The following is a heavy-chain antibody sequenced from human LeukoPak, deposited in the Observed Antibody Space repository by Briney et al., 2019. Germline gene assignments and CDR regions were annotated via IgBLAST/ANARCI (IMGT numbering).Heavy chain of an antibody. J-gene: IGHJ6*02. V-gene: IGHV1-8*01. CDR1: GYTFTSYD. CDR3: ARGVGQQYDYYYCGMDV. D-gene: IGHD4-4*01. Sequence: ASVKVSCKASGYTFTSYDIHWVRQATGQGLEWMGWMNPNSGNTGYAQKFQGRVTMTRNTSISTAYMELSSLRSEDTAVYYCARGVGQQYDYYYCGMDVWGQGTTVTVSS. CDR2: MNPNSGNT.